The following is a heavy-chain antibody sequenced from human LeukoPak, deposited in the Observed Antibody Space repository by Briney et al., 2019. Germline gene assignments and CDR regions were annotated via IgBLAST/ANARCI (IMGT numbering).Heavy chain of an antibody. V-gene: IGHV3-48*01. D-gene: IGHD2-2*01. CDR1: GFTFSSYN. Sequence: GGSLRLSCAASGFTFSSYNMNWVRQAPGKGPEWVAYIGNRGFTIYYADSVKGRFTISRDNAKNSLSLQMNSLRAEDTAVYYCAKSGDIVVVPAAMFGYYYMDVWGKGTTVTVSS. CDR3: AKSGDIVVVPAAMFGYYYMDV. CDR2: IGNRGFTI. J-gene: IGHJ6*03.